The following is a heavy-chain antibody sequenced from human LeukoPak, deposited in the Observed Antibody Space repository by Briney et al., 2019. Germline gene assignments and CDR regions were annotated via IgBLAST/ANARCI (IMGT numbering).Heavy chain of an antibody. CDR2: IHPRSSGT. Sequence: ASVKASCKASGYTFTDYYIHWVRQAPGQGLEWMGLIHPRSSGTYFAQKFRGRVTMTRDTSISTVYMELNRLTSDDTAVYYCARDYSGSYDYWAQGTLVTISS. J-gene: IGHJ4*02. D-gene: IGHD1-26*01. CDR3: ARDYSGSYDY. V-gene: IGHV1-2*06. CDR1: GYTFTDYY.